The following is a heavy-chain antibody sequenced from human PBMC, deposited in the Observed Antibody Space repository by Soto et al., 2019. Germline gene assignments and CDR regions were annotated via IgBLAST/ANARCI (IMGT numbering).Heavy chain of an antibody. CDR2: ISNVGVIT. J-gene: IGHJ4*02. CDR3: AKDWMGLGYFFEY. D-gene: IGHD6-19*01. CDR1: VFIFGNYA. V-gene: IGHV3-23*01. Sequence: PGWSLRLSCASSVFIFGNYAMNWVRQHPLKGLEWVASISNVGVITYYADSVKGRFTVSRDNSNNTLYLQMSSLRVEDTAIYYCAKDWMGLGYFFEYWGQGAPVTVSS.